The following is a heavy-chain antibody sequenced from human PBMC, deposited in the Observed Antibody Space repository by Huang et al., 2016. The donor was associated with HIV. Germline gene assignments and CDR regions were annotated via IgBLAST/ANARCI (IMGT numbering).Heavy chain of an antibody. Sequence: QVQLQQWGAGLLKPSETLALTCAVYGESLGTSDWAWTRRPPGKGLQWFGEVTDWGDINYNPSLESRVTIAVDTSRNQVSLTLTSMTAADTATYYCARRFRVAETRKWFDPWGQGTLVIVSS. D-gene: IGHD3-10*01. CDR3: ARRFRVAETRKWFDP. CDR2: VTDWGDI. V-gene: IGHV4-34*01. J-gene: IGHJ5*02. CDR1: GESLGTSD.